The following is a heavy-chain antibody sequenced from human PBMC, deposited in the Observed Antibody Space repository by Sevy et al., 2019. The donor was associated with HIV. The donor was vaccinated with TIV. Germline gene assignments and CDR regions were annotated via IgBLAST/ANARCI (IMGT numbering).Heavy chain of an antibody. D-gene: IGHD5-18*01. CDR3: ARDLRLRGYSSGSFDY. V-gene: IGHV1-2*02. CDR2: INPNSGGT. Sequence: ASVKVSCKASGYTFTGQYIHWVRQAPGQGLEWMGWINPNSGGTNYAQEFQGRVTMTRDTSISTAYMELSGLKSDDTAIYYCARDLRLRGYSSGSFDYWGQGTLVTVSS. CDR1: GYTFTGQY. J-gene: IGHJ4*02.